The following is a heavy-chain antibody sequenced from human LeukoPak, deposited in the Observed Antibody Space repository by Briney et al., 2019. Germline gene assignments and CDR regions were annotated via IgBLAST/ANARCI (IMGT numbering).Heavy chain of an antibody. CDR1: GFTLSRYR. V-gene: IGHV3-74*01. CDR3: AVGYYFDY. Sequence: PGGSLRDSCVPSGFTLSRYRMHWVRPAPRKRLVWVSRIYSDGSSTSYADSVKGRFTISRDNAKNTLYLQMNSLRAEDTAVYYCAVGYYFDYWGQGTLVTVSS. CDR2: IYSDGSST. D-gene: IGHD3-16*01. J-gene: IGHJ4*02.